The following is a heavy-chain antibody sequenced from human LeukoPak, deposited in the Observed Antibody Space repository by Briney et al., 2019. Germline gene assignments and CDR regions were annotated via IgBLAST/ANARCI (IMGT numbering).Heavy chain of an antibody. D-gene: IGHD1-26*01. CDR3: ATKSIVGATWWIFDY. CDR1: GYSLTELS. Sequence: ASVKVSCKVSGYSLTELSMHCVRQAPGKGLEWMGGFDPEDGETIYAQKFQGRVTMTEDTSTDTAYMDLSSLRSEDTAVYYCATKSIVGATWWIFDYWGQGTLVTVSS. CDR2: FDPEDGET. V-gene: IGHV1-24*01. J-gene: IGHJ4*02.